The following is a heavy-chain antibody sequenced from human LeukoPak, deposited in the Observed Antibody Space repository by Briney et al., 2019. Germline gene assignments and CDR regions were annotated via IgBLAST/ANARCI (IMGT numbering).Heavy chain of an antibody. D-gene: IGHD2-15*01. J-gene: IGHJ4*02. V-gene: IGHV3-21*01. Sequence: GGSLRLSCAASGFTFSSYSMNWVRQAPGKGLEWVSSISSSSDYIYYADSLKGRFTISRDNAKNSLYLQMNSLRAEDTAVYYCTTYVPDCSVGRCYYYFDYFGQGTLVTVSS. CDR2: ISSSSDYI. CDR1: GFTFSSYS. CDR3: TTYVPDCSVGRCYYYFDY.